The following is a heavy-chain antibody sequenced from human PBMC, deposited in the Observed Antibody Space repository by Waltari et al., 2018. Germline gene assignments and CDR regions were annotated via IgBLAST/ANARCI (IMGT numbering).Heavy chain of an antibody. D-gene: IGHD3-10*01. CDR1: GGTFSIYV. J-gene: IGHJ4*02. Sequence: GAEVKKPGSPVKVSCKASGGTFSIYVISWVRQSPGQGREWKGGIIPIFGAANYAQKFQGRVTITTDESTRTAYMELNSLRSEDTAVYYCARDRGWAKSGRIRGYFDYWGQGTLVTVSS. V-gene: IGHV1-69*05. CDR3: ARDRGWAKSGRIRGYFDY. CDR2: IIPIFGAA.